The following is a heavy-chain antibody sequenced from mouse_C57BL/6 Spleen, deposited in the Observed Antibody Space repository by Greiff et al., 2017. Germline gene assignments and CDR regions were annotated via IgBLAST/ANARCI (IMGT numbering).Heavy chain of an antibody. J-gene: IGHJ2*01. Sequence: VQLQESGPELVKPGASVKISCKASGYAFSSSWMNWVKQRPGKGLEWIGRIYPGDGDTNYNGKFKGKATLTADKSSSTAYMQLSSLTSEDSAVYCCARGAAQATFDYWGQGTTLTVSS. D-gene: IGHD3-2*02. CDR3: ARGAAQATFDY. V-gene: IGHV1-82*01. CDR1: GYAFSSSW. CDR2: IYPGDGDT.